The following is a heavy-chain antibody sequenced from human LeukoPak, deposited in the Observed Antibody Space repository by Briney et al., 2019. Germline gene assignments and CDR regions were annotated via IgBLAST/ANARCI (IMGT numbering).Heavy chain of an antibody. CDR1: GFTFSNYA. CDR2: ISYDGSNK. D-gene: IGHD3-10*01. V-gene: IGHV3-30*04. J-gene: IGHJ5*02. CDR3: AKDYYGSGATPEA. Sequence: GGSLRLSCAASGFTFSNYAMHWVRQAPGKGLEWVSDISYDGSNKYYADSVKGRFTISRGNSKNTLYLQMNSLRAEDTAVYYCAKDYYGSGATPEAWGQGTLVTVSS.